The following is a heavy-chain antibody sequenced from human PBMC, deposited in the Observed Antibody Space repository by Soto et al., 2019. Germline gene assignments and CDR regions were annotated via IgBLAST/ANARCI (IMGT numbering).Heavy chain of an antibody. CDR2: IYYSGTT. CDR3: AKTGPYDILTYWYFDL. CDR1: GDSISSSSYY. D-gene: IGHD3-9*01. Sequence: NPSETLSLTCIVSGDSISSSSYYWVWIRQPPGKGLEWIGSIYYSGTTYYNPSLESRVTISIDTSKNQFSLKVSSLTAADTAVYYCAKTGPYDILTYWYFDLWGRGTLVTVSS. V-gene: IGHV4-39*01. J-gene: IGHJ2*01.